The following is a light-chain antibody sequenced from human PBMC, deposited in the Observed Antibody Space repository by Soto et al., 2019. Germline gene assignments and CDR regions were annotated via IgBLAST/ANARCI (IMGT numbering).Light chain of an antibody. J-gene: IGLJ3*02. CDR2: TNN. CDR1: SSNIGSNF. Sequence: QSVLTQPPSASGTPGQRVTISCSGSSSNIGSNFVYWYQHLPGTAPPLLIYTNNQRPSGVPDRFSGSKSGTSASLAISGLRSEDEADYYCAAWDDSLSGWVFGGGTKLTVL. V-gene: IGLV1-47*02. CDR3: AAWDDSLSGWV.